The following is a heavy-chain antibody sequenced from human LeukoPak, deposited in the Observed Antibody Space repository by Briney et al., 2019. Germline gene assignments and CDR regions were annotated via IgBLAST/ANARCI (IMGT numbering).Heavy chain of an antibody. V-gene: IGHV1-24*01. Sequence: ASVKVSCKVSGYTLTELSMHWVRQAPGKGLEWMGGFDTEDGETIYAQKFQGTVTMTENTSNDTAYMELSSLRSEDTAVYYCATRILKVLGVVTDFDYWGQGTLVTVSS. CDR1: GYTLTELS. CDR2: FDTEDGET. D-gene: IGHD4-23*01. CDR3: ATRILKVLGVVTDFDY. J-gene: IGHJ4*02.